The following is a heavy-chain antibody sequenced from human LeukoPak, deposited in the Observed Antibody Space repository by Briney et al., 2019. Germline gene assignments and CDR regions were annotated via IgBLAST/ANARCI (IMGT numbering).Heavy chain of an antibody. J-gene: IGHJ4*02. CDR2: ISSSSSYI. CDR1: GFTFSSYS. V-gene: IGHV3-21*01. Sequence: PGGSLRLSCAASGFTFSSYSMNWVRQAPGKGPEWVSSISSSSSYIYYADSVKGRSTISRDNAKNSLYLQMNSLRAEDTAVYYCARVVGYYYDSSGYIDYWGQGTLVTVSS. CDR3: ARVVGYYYDSSGYIDY. D-gene: IGHD3-22*01.